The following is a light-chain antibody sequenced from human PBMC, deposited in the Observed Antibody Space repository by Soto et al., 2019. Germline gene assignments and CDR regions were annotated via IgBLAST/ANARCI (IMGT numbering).Light chain of an antibody. V-gene: IGLV1-47*01. CDR1: RSNIGTNH. CDR2: RSD. CDR3: VPWDDSLSGVL. J-gene: IGLJ2*01. Sequence: QSVLTQPPSASGTPGQRVTISCSGSRSNIGTNHVYWYQQLPGTAPKRLIYRSDQRPSGVPDRFSGSKSGTSASLAISGLRSEDEADYYCVPWDDSLSGVLFGGGTKLTVL.